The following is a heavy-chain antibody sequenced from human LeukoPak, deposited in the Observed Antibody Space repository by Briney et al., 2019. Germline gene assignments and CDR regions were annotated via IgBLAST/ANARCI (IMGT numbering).Heavy chain of an antibody. D-gene: IGHD5-18*01. Sequence: PGGSLRLSCAASGFTFSDYYMSWVRQAPGKGLEWVSAISGSGGSTYYADSVKGRFTISRDNSKNTLYLQMNSLRAEDTAVYYCAKDPEDTAMALFIYWGQGTLVTVSS. CDR2: ISGSGGST. CDR3: AKDPEDTAMALFIY. V-gene: IGHV3-23*01. CDR1: GFTFSDYY. J-gene: IGHJ4*02.